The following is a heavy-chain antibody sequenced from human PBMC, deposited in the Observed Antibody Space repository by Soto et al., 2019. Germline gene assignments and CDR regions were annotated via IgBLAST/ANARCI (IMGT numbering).Heavy chain of an antibody. D-gene: IGHD2-2*01. Sequence: QVQLQQWGAGLLKPSETLSLTCAVYGGSFSGYYWSWIRQPPGKGLEWIGEINHSGSTNYNPSLKRRVTISVDTSKNQFSLKLSSVTAADTAVYYCARAPYCSSTSCSPPEYFQHWGQGTLVTVSS. CDR3: ARAPYCSSTSCSPPEYFQH. CDR1: GGSFSGYY. J-gene: IGHJ1*01. CDR2: INHSGST. V-gene: IGHV4-34*01.